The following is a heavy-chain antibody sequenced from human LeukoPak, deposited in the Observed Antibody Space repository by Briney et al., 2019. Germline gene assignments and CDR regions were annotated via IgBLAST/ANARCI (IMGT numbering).Heavy chain of an antibody. CDR2: IYHSGST. J-gene: IGHJ5*02. CDR3: ARDPLFGEKGFDP. Sequence: PSETLSLTCTVSGYSISSGYYWGWIRQPSGKGLEWIGSIYHSGSTYYNPSLKSRVTISVDTSKNQFSLKLSSVTAADTAVYYCARDPLFGEKGFDPWGQGTLVTVSS. D-gene: IGHD3-16*01. CDR1: GYSISSGYY. V-gene: IGHV4-38-2*02.